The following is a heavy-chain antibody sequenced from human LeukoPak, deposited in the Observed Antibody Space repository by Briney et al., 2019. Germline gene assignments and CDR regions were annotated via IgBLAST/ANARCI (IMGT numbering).Heavy chain of an antibody. V-gene: IGHV1-69*04. CDR3: AREGSVAGPPFDY. D-gene: IGHD6-19*01. Sequence: ASVKVSCKASGGTFSSYAISWMRQAPGQGLEWIGRIIPILGIANYAQKFQGRVTITADKSTSTAYMELSSLRSEDTAVYYCAREGSVAGPPFDYWGQGTLVTVSS. CDR2: IIPILGIA. CDR1: GGTFSSYA. J-gene: IGHJ4*02.